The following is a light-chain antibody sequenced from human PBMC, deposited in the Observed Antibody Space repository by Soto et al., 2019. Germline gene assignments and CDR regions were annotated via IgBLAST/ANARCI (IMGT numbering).Light chain of an antibody. V-gene: IGKV3-15*01. J-gene: IGKJ3*01. CDR3: QQYNNWPPSP. CDR1: QSVSSN. Sequence: EIVMTQSPATLSVSPGERATLSCRASQSVSSNLAWYQQKPGQAPRLLIYGASTRATGMPARFSGSGSGTEFTLTISSLQSEDFAVYYGQQYNNWPPSPFGPGTKVDIK. CDR2: GAS.